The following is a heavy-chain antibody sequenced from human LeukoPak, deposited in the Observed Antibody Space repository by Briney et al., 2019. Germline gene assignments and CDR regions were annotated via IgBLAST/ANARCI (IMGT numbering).Heavy chain of an antibody. Sequence: TGGSLRLSCAASGFTFSSYSMNWVRQAPGKGLERVSYISSSSSTIYYADSVKGRFTISRDNAKNSLYLQMNSLRDEDTAVYYCARDRHSGWRYYFDYWGQGTLVTVSS. CDR2: ISSSSSTI. V-gene: IGHV3-48*02. CDR3: ARDRHSGWRYYFDY. CDR1: GFTFSSYS. J-gene: IGHJ4*02. D-gene: IGHD6-19*01.